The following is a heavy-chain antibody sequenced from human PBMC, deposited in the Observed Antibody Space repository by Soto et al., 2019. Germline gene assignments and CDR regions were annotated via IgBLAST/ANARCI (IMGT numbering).Heavy chain of an antibody. J-gene: IGHJ5*02. CDR2: ISSGGRST. CDR3: ARNVLRGYCSSSSCPFDP. D-gene: IGHD2-2*01. V-gene: IGHV3-23*01. CDR1: GFTFSGSA. Sequence: GGSLRLSCAASGFTFSGSAMSWVRQAPGKGLEWVSGISSGGRSTDYADSVKGRFTISRDNSKNTLYLQMSSLRAEDTAAYYCARNVLRGYCSSSSCPFDPWGQGTLVTVSS.